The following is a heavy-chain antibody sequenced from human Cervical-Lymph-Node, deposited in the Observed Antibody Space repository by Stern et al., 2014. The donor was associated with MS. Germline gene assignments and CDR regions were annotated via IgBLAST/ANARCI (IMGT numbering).Heavy chain of an antibody. V-gene: IGHV1-46*01. CDR1: GYTFISYY. Sequence: QVQLVQSGAEVKTPGASVKLSCKASGYTFISYYIHWVRQAPGQGLEGMGIINPNGGSTSFAQKFQGSVTMTRDTSTSTVYMELSSLRSEDTAVYYCAREVAGHRLGMMDVWGQGTSVTVSS. CDR2: INPNGGST. D-gene: IGHD6-19*01. J-gene: IGHJ6*02. CDR3: AREVAGHRLGMMDV.